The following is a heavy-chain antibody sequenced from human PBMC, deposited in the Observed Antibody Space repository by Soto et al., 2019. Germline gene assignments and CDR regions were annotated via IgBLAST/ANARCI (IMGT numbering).Heavy chain of an antibody. V-gene: IGHV3-53*02. CDR1: GFTVSNTY. J-gene: IGHJ5*02. CDR3: ARALPVAKGGFDP. Sequence: EVQLVETGGGLIQPGGSLRLSCAASGFTVSNTYMTWVRQPPGKGLKCVSVIYTAGGTNYADSVKGRFIISRDNSKNTLYLQMNSLRAEDTAVYYCARALPVAKGGFDPWGQGTLVTVSS. CDR2: IYTAGGT. D-gene: IGHD2-2*01.